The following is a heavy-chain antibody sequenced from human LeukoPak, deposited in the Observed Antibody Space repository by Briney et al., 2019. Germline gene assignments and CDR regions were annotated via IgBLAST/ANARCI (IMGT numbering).Heavy chain of an antibody. D-gene: IGHD6-19*01. CDR3: ARGSLAVAQPFAFDI. CDR2: IYTSGST. J-gene: IGHJ3*02. V-gene: IGHV4-4*07. CDR1: GGSISSYY. Sequence: SETLSLTCTVSGGSISSYYWSWIRQPAGKGLEWIGCIYTSGSTNYNPSLKSRVTMSVDTSKNQFSLKLSSVTAADAAVYYCARGSLAVAQPFAFDIWGQGTMVTVSS.